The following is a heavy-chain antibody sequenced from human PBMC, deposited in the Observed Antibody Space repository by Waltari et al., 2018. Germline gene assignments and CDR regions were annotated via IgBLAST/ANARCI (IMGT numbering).Heavy chain of an antibody. CDR2: ISLDGGST. CDR3: AKEGSSWYLDFDY. D-gene: IGHD6-13*01. CDR1: GFTFDDYT. V-gene: IGHV3-43*01. J-gene: IGHJ4*02. Sequence: EVQLVESGGVVVQPGGSLRLSCAASGFTFDDYTMHWVRPAPGKGLEWVSLISLDGGSTYYADSVKRRFTISRDNSKNSLYLQMNSLRTEDTALYYCAKEGSSWYLDFDYWGQGTLVTVSS.